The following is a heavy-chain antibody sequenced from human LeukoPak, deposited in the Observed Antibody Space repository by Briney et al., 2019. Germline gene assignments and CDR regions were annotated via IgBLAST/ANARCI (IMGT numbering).Heavy chain of an antibody. Sequence: PGGSLRLSCAASGFTFSSYWMSWVRQAPGKGLEWVANIKQDGSEKYYVDSVKGRFTISRDNAKNSLYLQMNSLRAEDTAVYYCARDGPSIVLMVYALYYYYYGMDVWGQGTTVTVSS. J-gene: IGHJ6*02. V-gene: IGHV3-7*01. D-gene: IGHD2-8*01. CDR1: GFTFSSYW. CDR2: IKQDGSEK. CDR3: ARDGPSIVLMVYALYYYYYGMDV.